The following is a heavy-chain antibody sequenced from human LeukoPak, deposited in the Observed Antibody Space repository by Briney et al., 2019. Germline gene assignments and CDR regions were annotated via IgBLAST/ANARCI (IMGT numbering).Heavy chain of an antibody. J-gene: IGHJ3*02. CDR2: ISGSGGST. Sequence: GGSLRLSCAASGFTFSSYAMSWVRQAPGKGLEWVSAISGSGGSTYYADSVKGRFIISRDNSKNTLYLQMNSLRAEDTAVYYCAKGTRYDILTGYAFDIWGQGTMVTVSS. CDR3: AKGTRYDILTGYAFDI. V-gene: IGHV3-23*01. D-gene: IGHD3-9*01. CDR1: GFTFSSYA.